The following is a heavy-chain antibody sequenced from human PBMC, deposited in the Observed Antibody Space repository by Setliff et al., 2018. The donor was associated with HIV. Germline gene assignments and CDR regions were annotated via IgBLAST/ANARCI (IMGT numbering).Heavy chain of an antibody. CDR2: INPDSGGA. D-gene: IGHD2-15*01. CDR3: ARDRAYCSSGSCYRPLVYYFYYMDV. CDR1: GYTFTDYY. J-gene: IGHJ6*03. Sequence: ASVKVSCKASGYTFTDYYMQWVRQAPGQGLEWMGRINPDSGGANYAQKFQGRVTMTRDTSISTAYMELSSLRSDDTAVYYCARDRAYCSSGSCYRPLVYYFYYMDVWGTGTTVTVSS. V-gene: IGHV1-2*06.